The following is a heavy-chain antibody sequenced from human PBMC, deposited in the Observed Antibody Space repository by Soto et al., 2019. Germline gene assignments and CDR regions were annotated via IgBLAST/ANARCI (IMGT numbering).Heavy chain of an antibody. CDR3: ARDGVIAVASTFDY. V-gene: IGHV1-18*01. D-gene: IGHD6-19*01. CDR2: NSAYNGNT. J-gene: IGHJ4*02. CDR1: GYTFTSYG. Sequence: ASVMISCMASGYTFTSYGISFVRQARGQRLEWKGWNSAYNGNTNYAKKHQGRVTITTDTYKSTAYMELTSLRYDDTDENDLARDGVIAVASTFDYWGQLTLVTVS.